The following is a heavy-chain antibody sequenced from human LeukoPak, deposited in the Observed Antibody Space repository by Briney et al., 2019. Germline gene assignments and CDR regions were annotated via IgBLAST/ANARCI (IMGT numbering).Heavy chain of an antibody. CDR2: IYYSGST. J-gene: IGHJ5*02. D-gene: IGHD6-13*01. V-gene: IGHV4-59*01. CDR3: ARVQGSSWSPSGDWFDP. Sequence: PSETLSLTCTVSGGSISSYYWSWIRQPPGKGLEWIGYIYYSGSTNYNPSLKSRVTISVDTSKNQFSLKLSSVTAADTAVYYCARVQGSSWSPSGDWFDPWGQGTLVTVSS. CDR1: GGSISSYY.